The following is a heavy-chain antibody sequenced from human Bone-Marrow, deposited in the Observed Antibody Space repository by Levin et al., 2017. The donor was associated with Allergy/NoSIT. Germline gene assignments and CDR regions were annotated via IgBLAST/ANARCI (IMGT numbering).Heavy chain of an antibody. CDR3: AKDHGSGSTFDY. V-gene: IGHV3-30*18. Sequence: AGGSLRLSCEASGFSFNNYGMHWVRQAPGKGLEWVAVMSYDGSNKYYADSVKGRFTISRDNSKNTLYLQMNSLRAEDTAVYYCAKDHGSGSTFDYWGQGTLVTVSS. CDR2: MSYDGSNK. J-gene: IGHJ4*02. D-gene: IGHD3-10*01. CDR1: GFSFNNYG.